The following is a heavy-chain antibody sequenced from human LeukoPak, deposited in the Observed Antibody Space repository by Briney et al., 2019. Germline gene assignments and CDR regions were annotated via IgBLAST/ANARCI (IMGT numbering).Heavy chain of an antibody. V-gene: IGHV4-34*01. Sequence: PSETLSLTCAVYGGSFSGYYWSWVRQPPGKGLEWIGEINHSGSTNYNPSLKSRVTISVDTSKNQFSLKLSSVTAADTAAYYCARRRRRYYYYMDVWGKGTTVTVSS. CDR1: GGSFSGYY. CDR2: INHSGST. CDR3: ARRRRRYYYYMDV. J-gene: IGHJ6*03. D-gene: IGHD1-1*01.